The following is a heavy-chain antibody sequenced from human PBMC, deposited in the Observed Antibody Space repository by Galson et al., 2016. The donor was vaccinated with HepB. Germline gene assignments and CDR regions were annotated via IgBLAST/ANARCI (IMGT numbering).Heavy chain of an antibody. V-gene: IGHV2-70*04. D-gene: IGHD2-8*02. CDR3: ARTLLARGVNWFDP. CDR2: IDWDDDK. J-gene: IGHJ5*02. CDR1: GFSLSTSGMR. Sequence: PALVKPTQTLTLPCTFSGFSLSTSGMRVSWIRQTPGKALEWLARIDWDDDKFYSTSLKTRLTISKDTSKNQVVLRMTNMDPVDTATYYCARTLLARGVNWFDPWGQGTLVTVSS.